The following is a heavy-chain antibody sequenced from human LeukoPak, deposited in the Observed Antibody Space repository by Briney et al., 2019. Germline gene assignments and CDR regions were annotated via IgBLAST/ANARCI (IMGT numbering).Heavy chain of an antibody. CDR2: MNPNSGNT. CDR1: GYTFTSYD. D-gene: IGHD3-10*01. Sequence: ASVKVSCKASGYTFTSYDINWVRQATGQGLEWMGWMNPNSGNTGYAQKFQGRVTMTRNTSISTAYMELSGLRSEDTAVYYCASRVPHYYGSGSYAWFDPWGQGTLVTVSS. V-gene: IGHV1-8*01. J-gene: IGHJ5*02. CDR3: ASRVPHYYGSGSYAWFDP.